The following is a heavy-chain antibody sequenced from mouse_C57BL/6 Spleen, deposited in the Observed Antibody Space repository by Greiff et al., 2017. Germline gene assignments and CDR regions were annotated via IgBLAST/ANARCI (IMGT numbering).Heavy chain of an antibody. J-gene: IGHJ4*01. CDR1: GFNIKDYY. D-gene: IGHD2-2*01. CDR2: IDPEDGDT. V-gene: IGHV14-1*01. Sequence: EVQLQQSGAELVRPGASVKLSCTASGFNIKDYYMHWVKQRPEQGLEWIGRIDPEDGDTEYAPKFQGKATMTADTSSNTAYLQLSSLTSEDTAVYYCTTVLVWLRLFMDYWGQGTSVTVSS. CDR3: TTVLVWLRLFMDY.